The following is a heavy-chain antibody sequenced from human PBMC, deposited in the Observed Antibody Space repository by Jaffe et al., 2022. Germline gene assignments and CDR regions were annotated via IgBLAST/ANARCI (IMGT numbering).Heavy chain of an antibody. J-gene: IGHJ4*02. V-gene: IGHV3-23*01. CDR3: AKEWSMTTVTYGAGYFGY. CDR1: GFTFSSYA. CDR2: ISGSGGST. Sequence: EVQLLESGGGLVQPGGSLRLSCAASGFTFSSYAMSWVRQAPGKGLEWVSAISGSGGSTYYADSVKGRFTISRDNSKNTLYLQMNSLRAEDTAVYYCAKEWSMTTVTYGAGYFGYWGQGTLVTVSS. D-gene: IGHD4-17*01.